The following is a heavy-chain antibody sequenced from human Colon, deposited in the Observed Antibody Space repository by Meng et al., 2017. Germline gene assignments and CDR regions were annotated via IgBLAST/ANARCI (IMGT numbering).Heavy chain of an antibody. V-gene: IGHV2-5*02. CDR3: AHSPQGYFDY. Sequence: QITLKETSPALVKPTQTVTLTCTFPGFSLTTSGVSMVWIRQPPGEALEWLALIYWDDDKRYSPSLKNRLAITKDTSKNQVVLTMTNMDPMDTGTYYCAHSPQGYFDYWGPGTLVTVSS. CDR2: IYWDDDK. CDR1: GFSLTTSGVS. J-gene: IGHJ4*02.